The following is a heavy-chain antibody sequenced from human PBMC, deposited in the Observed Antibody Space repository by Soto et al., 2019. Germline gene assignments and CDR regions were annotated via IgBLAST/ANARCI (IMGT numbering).Heavy chain of an antibody. D-gene: IGHD5-18*01. J-gene: IGHJ4*02. CDR1: GFTFSSYA. CDR3: AKALFISMGYSYELDY. CDR2: ISGSGGST. Sequence: GGSLRLSCAASGFTFSSYAMSWVRQAPGKGLEWVSAISGSGGSTYYADSVKGRFTISRDNSKNTLYLQMNSLRAEDTAVYYCAKALFISMGYSYELDYWGQGTLVTVSS. V-gene: IGHV3-23*01.